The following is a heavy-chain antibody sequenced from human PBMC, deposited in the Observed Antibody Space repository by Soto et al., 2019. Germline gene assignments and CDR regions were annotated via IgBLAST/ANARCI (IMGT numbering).Heavy chain of an antibody. CDR1: GLTFSTYG. Sequence: PGGALRVFCEAAGLTFSTYGIHRVRQAPGKGLECMAVMWYAGTNEKYADAVKGRFTISRDNSKSMLYLQMNSLRAEETGVYYSESTDCGSSPCPRDLEGATTKHYWGHGTPVTVSP. CDR3: ESTDCGSSPCPRDLEGATTKHY. J-gene: IGHJ4*01. D-gene: IGHD2-2*01. CDR2: MWYAGTNE. V-gene: IGHV3-33*03.